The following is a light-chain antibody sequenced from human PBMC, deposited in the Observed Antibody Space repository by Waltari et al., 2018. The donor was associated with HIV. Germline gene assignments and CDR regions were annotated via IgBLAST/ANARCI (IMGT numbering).Light chain of an antibody. CDR2: KDS. CDR3: HSADISGTHRV. CDR1: ALPKQY. J-gene: IGLJ3*02. V-gene: IGLV3-25*03. Sequence: SYELTQPPSVSVSPGQTARITCSGDALPKQYAHWYQQKPGQAPVVVIYKDSERPSRIPERFSGASSGTTVTLTISGVQAEDEADYYCHSADISGTHRVFGGGTKLTVL.